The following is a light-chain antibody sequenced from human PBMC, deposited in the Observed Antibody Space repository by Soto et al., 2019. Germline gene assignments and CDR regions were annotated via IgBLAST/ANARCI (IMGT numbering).Light chain of an antibody. CDR3: QHYNSYLYT. J-gene: IGKJ2*01. V-gene: IGKV1-5*01. Sequence: DIQMTQSPSTLSASVGDRVTITCRASQSISSWLAWYQQKPGKAPKLLIYDASSLESGVPSRFSGSGSGTEFTLTSSSLQPDDFATYYCQHYNSYLYTFGQGIKLDI. CDR1: QSISSW. CDR2: DAS.